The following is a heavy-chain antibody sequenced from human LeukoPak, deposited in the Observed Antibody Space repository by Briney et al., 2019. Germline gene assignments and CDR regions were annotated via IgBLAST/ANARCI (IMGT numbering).Heavy chain of an antibody. J-gene: IGHJ4*02. D-gene: IGHD1-26*01. CDR1: GFTFSSYG. CDR3: VKDLMGGSYASVD. CDR2: ISYK. V-gene: IGHV3-30*18. Sequence: GGSLRLSCAASGFTFSSYGMHWVRQAPGKGLEWVAVISYKYYADSVKGRFTISRDNSKNTLYLQMSSLRAEDTAVYYCVKDLMGGSYASVDWGQGTLVTVSS.